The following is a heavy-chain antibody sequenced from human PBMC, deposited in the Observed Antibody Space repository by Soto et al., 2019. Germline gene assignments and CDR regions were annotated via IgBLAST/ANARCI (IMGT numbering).Heavy chain of an antibody. CDR2: ISGSGGST. V-gene: IGHV3-23*01. CDR3: AKLGYSSGWPHDYFDY. Sequence: GGSLRVSCAASGFTFSSYAMSWVRQAPGKGLEWVSAISGSGGSTYYADSVKGRFTISRDNSKNTLYLQMNSLRAEDAAVYYCAKLGYSSGWPHDYFDYWGQGTLVTVSS. D-gene: IGHD6-19*01. J-gene: IGHJ4*02. CDR1: GFTFSSYA.